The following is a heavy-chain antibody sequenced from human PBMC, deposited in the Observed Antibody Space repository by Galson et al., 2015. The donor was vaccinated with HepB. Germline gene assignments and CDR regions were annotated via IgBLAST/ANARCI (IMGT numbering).Heavy chain of an antibody. J-gene: IGHJ6*02. CDR2: INPSGGSA. Sequence: SVKVSCKASGYTFTSYYMHWVRQAPGQGLEWMGIINPSGGSASYAQKFQGRVTMTRDTSTSTVYMELSSLRSEDTAVYYCAKGGSSSSAVYYYYGMDVWGQGTTVTVSS. CDR1: GYTFTSYY. D-gene: IGHD6-6*01. CDR3: AKGGSSSSAVYYYYGMDV. V-gene: IGHV1-46*01.